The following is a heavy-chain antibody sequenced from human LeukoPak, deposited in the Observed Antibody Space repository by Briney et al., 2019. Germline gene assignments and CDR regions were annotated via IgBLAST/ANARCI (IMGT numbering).Heavy chain of an antibody. CDR1: VFIFNSYC. D-gene: IGHD1-26*01. Sequence: GGSVSLFCATCVFIFNSYCLIGVRQPRGRELVEVTSISYSSSYKYYSDSAKGRHTISRDNHENTLYLPVKSMSADDTAVYYWARPQACVSGSYRAPKLMYYFDYGGQGTRVPVPS. J-gene: IGHJ4*02. CDR3: ARPQACVSGSYRAPKLMYYFDY. V-gene: IGHV3-21*04. CDR2: ISYSSSYK.